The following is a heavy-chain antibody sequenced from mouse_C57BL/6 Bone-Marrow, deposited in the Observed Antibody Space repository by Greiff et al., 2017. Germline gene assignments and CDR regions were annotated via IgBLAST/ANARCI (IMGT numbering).Heavy chain of an antibody. CDR2: IDPNSGGT. Sequence: QVQLKQPGAELVKPGASVKLSCKASGYTFTSYWMHWVKQRPGRGLEWIGRIDPNSGGTKYNEKFKSKATLTVDKPSSTAYMQLSSLTSEDSAVYYCARSPPYYGSPYWGQGTLVTVSA. CDR1: GYTFTSYW. V-gene: IGHV1-72*01. D-gene: IGHD1-1*01. CDR3: ARSPPYYGSPY. J-gene: IGHJ3*01.